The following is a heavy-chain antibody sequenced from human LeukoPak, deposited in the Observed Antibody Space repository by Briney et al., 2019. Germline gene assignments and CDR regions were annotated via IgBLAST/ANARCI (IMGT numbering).Heavy chain of an antibody. CDR3: AREGVDYDFWSGYYRYYMDV. J-gene: IGHJ6*03. Sequence: GRSLRLSCAASGFTFSSYGMHWVRQAPGKGLEWVAVIWYDGSNKYYADSVKGRFTISRDNAKNSLYLQMNSLRAEDTAVYYCAREGVDYDFWSGYYRYYMDVWGKGTTVTVSS. CDR2: IWYDGSNK. V-gene: IGHV3-33*01. CDR1: GFTFSSYG. D-gene: IGHD3-3*01.